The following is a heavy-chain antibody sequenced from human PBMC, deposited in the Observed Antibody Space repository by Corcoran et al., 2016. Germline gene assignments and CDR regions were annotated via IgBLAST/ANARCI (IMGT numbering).Heavy chain of an antibody. Sequence: QVQLVQSGAEVKKPGASVKVSCKASGYTFTSYGISWVRQAPGQGLEWMGWISAYNGNTNYAQKLQGRVTMTTDTSTSTAYMELRSLRSDETAVYYCARDRWGDYDYVWGSYRQGGYFDYWGQGTLVTVSS. V-gene: IGHV1-18*01. CDR1: GYTFTSYG. CDR3: ARDRWGDYDYVWGSYRQGGYFDY. D-gene: IGHD3-16*02. J-gene: IGHJ4*02. CDR2: ISAYNGNT.